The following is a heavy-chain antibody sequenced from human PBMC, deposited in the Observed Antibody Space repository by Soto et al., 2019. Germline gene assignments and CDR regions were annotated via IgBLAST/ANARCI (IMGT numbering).Heavy chain of an antibody. Sequence: GGSLRLSCAASGFTFSSYSMNWVRQAPGKGLEWVSYISTTGNTIYYADSVKGRFTISRDNAKNSLYLQMNGLRDEDTAVYYCSGGNWFDPWGQGTLVTVSS. J-gene: IGHJ5*02. V-gene: IGHV3-48*02. CDR2: ISTTGNTI. CDR1: GFTFSSYS. D-gene: IGHD6-25*01. CDR3: SGGNWFDP.